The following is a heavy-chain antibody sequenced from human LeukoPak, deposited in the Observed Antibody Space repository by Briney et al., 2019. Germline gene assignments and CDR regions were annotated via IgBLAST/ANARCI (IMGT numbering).Heavy chain of an antibody. CDR1: GVSISSGDYY. V-gene: IGHV4-30-4*08. CDR2: IYYSGST. Sequence: SETLSLTCTVSGVSISSGDYYWSWIRQPPGKGLEWIGYIYYSGSTYYNPSLKSRVTISVDTSKNQFSLKLSSVTAADTAVYYSARVDIAAAGTTDYYYMDVWGKGTTVTVSS. D-gene: IGHD6-13*01. J-gene: IGHJ6*03. CDR3: ARVDIAAAGTTDYYYMDV.